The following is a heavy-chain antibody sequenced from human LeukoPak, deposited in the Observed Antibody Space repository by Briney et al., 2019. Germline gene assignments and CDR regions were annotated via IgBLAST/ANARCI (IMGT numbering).Heavy chain of an antibody. CDR3: ARADPDFDY. CDR2: IYHSGST. V-gene: IGHV4-34*01. CDR1: GGSFSNYY. J-gene: IGHJ4*02. Sequence: SETLSLTCAVYGGSFSNYYWSWIRQTPGKGLEWIGEIYHSGSTNYNPSLKSRVTISVDKSKNQFSLKLSSVTAAGTAVYYCARADPDFDYWGQGTLVTVSS.